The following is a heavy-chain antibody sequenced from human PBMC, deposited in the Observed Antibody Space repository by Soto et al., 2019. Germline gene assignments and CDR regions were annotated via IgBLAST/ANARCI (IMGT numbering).Heavy chain of an antibody. CDR3: ARIRATDYEIDY. CDR1: GCLFGFYW. J-gene: IGHJ4*02. V-gene: IGHV3-7*03. D-gene: IGHD3-22*01. Sequence: EVHLEESWADLVQPGGSLRLSCSASGCLFGFYWMTCVRQAPGKGLEWVANIERHGNDKYYVDSVTGRFTISRDNAQNSLFLQMNNLRAEDTAVYFCARIRATDYEIDYWGQGTLVTVSS. CDR2: IERHGNDK.